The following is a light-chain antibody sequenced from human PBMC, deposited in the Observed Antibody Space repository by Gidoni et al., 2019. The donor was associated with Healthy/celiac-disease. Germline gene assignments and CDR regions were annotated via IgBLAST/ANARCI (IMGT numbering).Light chain of an antibody. CDR3: QQYHSFPYT. CDR2: WAS. Sequence: DIVMTQSPDSLAVSLGERATINRKSSQNVLYNSNNKTYLAWYQQKPGQPPKVLIYWASTRESGVPDRFSGSGSGTDVTLAISSLQAEDVAVYYCQQYHSFPYTFGQXTKLEIK. V-gene: IGKV4-1*01. J-gene: IGKJ2*01. CDR1: QNVLYNSNNKTY.